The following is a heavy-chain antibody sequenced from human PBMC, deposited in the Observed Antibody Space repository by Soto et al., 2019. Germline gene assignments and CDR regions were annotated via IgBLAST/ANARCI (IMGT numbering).Heavy chain of an antibody. D-gene: IGHD3-10*01. V-gene: IGHV3-49*03. Sequence: PGGSLRLSCTASAFTIGDYAMSWFRQAPGKGLEWVGFIRSKPYGGTADYAASVKGRFTISRDDSKGIAYLQMNSLKAEDTAVYYCTRDTAPMVRGLSPYGMDVWGQGTTVTVSS. CDR1: AFTIGDYA. CDR2: IRSKPYGGTA. J-gene: IGHJ6*02. CDR3: TRDTAPMVRGLSPYGMDV.